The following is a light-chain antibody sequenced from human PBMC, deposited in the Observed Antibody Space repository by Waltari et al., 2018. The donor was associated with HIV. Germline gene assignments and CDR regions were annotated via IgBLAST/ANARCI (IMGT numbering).Light chain of an antibody. V-gene: IGKV3-20*01. CDR1: QSVSSSY. CDR2: GAS. J-gene: IGKJ4*01. Sequence: EIVLTQSPGTLSLSPGERATLSCRASQSVSSSYLAWYQQKPGQAPRLLIYGASIRATGIPDRFSGSGSGTDFTLTISRLEPEDFAVYYCQQSGNSPLTFGGGTKVEI. CDR3: QQSGNSPLT.